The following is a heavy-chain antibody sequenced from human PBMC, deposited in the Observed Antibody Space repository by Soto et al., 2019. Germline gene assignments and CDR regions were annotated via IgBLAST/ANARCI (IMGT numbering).Heavy chain of an antibody. J-gene: IGHJ6*02. CDR2: ISYDGSNK. CDR1: GFTFSSYG. V-gene: IGHV3-30*18. Sequence: QVQLVESGGDVVQPGRSLRLSCAASGFTFSSYGMHWVRQAPGKGLEWVAVISYDGSNKYYADSVKGRFTISRDNSKNTLYLQMNSLRVEDTAVYYCAKDRRPNYYYGMDVWGQGTTVTVSS. D-gene: IGHD6-25*01. CDR3: AKDRRPNYYYGMDV.